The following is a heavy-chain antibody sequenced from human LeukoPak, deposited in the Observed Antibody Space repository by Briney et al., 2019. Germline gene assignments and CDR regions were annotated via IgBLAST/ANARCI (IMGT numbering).Heavy chain of an antibody. Sequence: ASVKVSCKASGYTFTGYYMHWVRQAPGQGLEWMGIINPSGGSTSYAQKFQGRVTMTRDTSTSTVYIELGSLRSEDTAVYYCAGGGSSGYYTIDYWGQGTLVTVSS. J-gene: IGHJ4*02. D-gene: IGHD3-22*01. CDR2: INPSGGST. CDR3: AGGGSSGYYTIDY. CDR1: GYTFTGYY. V-gene: IGHV1-46*01.